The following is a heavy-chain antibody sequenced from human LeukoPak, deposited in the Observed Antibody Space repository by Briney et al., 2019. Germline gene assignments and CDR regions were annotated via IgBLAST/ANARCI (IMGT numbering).Heavy chain of an antibody. D-gene: IGHD6-19*01. CDR1: EFIVSSYY. J-gene: IGHJ1*01. Sequence: PGGSLRLSCAAFEFIVSSYYMSWVRQAPGKGLEWVSVMLTAGTTYYADSVKGRFTISRDDSKNMVYLQMNSLRAEDTAVYFCAREGYSSGWFRLWGQGTLVTVSS. V-gene: IGHV3-53*01. CDR2: MLTAGTT. CDR3: AREGYSSGWFRL.